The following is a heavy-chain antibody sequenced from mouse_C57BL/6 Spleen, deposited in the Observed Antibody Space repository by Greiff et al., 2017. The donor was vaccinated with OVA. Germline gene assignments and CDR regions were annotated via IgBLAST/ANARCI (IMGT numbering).Heavy chain of an antibody. V-gene: IGHV1-63*01. CDR1: GYTFTNYW. J-gene: IGHJ1*03. D-gene: IGHD1-1*01. Sequence: VKLVESGAELVRPGTSVKMSCKASGYTFTNYWIGWAKQRPGHGLEWIGDIYPGGGYTNYNEKFKGKATLTADKASSTAYMQFSSLTSEDSDIYYCARSGDYYGSSWGYFDVWGTGTTVTVSS. CDR3: ARSGDYYGSSWGYFDV. CDR2: IYPGGGYT.